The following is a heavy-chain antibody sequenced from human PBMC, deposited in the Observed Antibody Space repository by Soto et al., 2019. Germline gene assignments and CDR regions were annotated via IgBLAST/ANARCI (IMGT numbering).Heavy chain of an antibody. CDR3: AKGRQWLVLLY. Sequence: GGSLRLSCAASGFTFSSYAMSWVRQAPGKGLEWVSTISGSGGSTYYADSVKGRFTISRDNSKNTLYLQMYSLRAEDTAVYYCAKGRQWLVLLYWGQGTLVTVSS. D-gene: IGHD6-19*01. CDR1: GFTFSSYA. J-gene: IGHJ4*02. V-gene: IGHV3-23*01. CDR2: ISGSGGST.